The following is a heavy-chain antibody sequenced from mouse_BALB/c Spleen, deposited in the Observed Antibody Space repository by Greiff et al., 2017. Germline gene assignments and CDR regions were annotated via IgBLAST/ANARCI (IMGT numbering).Heavy chain of an antibody. CDR3: ARVQPYYAMDY. V-gene: IGHV2-6-7*01. D-gene: IGHD6-1*01. Sequence: VQGVESGPGLVAPSQSLSITCTVSGFSLTGYGVNWVRQPPGKGLEWLGMIWGDGSTDYNSALKSRLSISKDNSKSQVFLKMNSLQTDDTARYYCARVQPYYAMDYWGQGTSVTVSS. J-gene: IGHJ4*01. CDR2: IWGDGST. CDR1: GFSLTGYG.